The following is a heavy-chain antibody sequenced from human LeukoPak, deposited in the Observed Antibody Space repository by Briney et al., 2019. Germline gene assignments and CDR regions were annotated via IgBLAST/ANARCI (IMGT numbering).Heavy chain of an antibody. CDR1: GFIFSDYD. V-gene: IGHV3-13*01. CDR3: ARLNSGWGIPDY. D-gene: IGHD6-25*01. CDR2: VGATGDT. Sequence: GGSLRLSCSASGFIFSDYDMYWVRQVAGEGLEWVSGVGATGDTSYPDSVKGRFTISRDNAKNSLYLQMNSLRVGDTAICHCARLNSGWGIPDYWGQGILVAVSS. J-gene: IGHJ4*02.